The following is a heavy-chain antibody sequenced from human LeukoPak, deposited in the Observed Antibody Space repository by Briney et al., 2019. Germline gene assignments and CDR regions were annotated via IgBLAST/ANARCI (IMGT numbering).Heavy chain of an antibody. CDR3: ARVAYDSSDYFDY. Sequence: GGSLRLSCAASGFSFSRYDIHWVRQAPGKGLEWVAVISYDGSNKYYADSVKGRFTISRDNSKNTLYLQMNSLRAEDTAVYYCARVAYDSSDYFDYWGQGTLVTVSS. CDR1: GFSFSRYD. D-gene: IGHD3-22*01. CDR2: ISYDGSNK. J-gene: IGHJ4*02. V-gene: IGHV3-30*19.